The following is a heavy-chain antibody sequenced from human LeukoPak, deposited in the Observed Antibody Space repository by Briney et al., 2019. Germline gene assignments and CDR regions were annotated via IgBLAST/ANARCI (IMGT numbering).Heavy chain of an antibody. CDR2: INWNGGRT. J-gene: IGHJ2*01. Sequence: GGSLTLSCAPSGLTLDDYGMSWVRQAPGGGLEWVSAINWNGGRTGHADSVEGRFTISRDNGKNSLHLQMNSLRAEDTALYYCARVNYGSFTRHSGLWYFDLWGRGTLVTVSS. V-gene: IGHV3-20*04. CDR3: ARVNYGSFTRHSGLWYFDL. CDR1: GLTLDDYG. D-gene: IGHD3-9*01.